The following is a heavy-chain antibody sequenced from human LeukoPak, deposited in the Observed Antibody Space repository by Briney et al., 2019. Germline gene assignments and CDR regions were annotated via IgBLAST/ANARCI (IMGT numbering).Heavy chain of an antibody. CDR3: ARFSRDLPSF. CDR1: GFSFSDYW. V-gene: IGHV3-7*01. CDR2: INQDGRNK. Sequence: GGSLRLSCVASGFSFSDYWMSWVRQAPGKGLEWVANINQDGRNKQYVDSIKGRFTISRDNAKNTLYLQMDSLRVEDTAIYYCARFSRDLPSFWGQGTLVTVSS. J-gene: IGHJ4*02.